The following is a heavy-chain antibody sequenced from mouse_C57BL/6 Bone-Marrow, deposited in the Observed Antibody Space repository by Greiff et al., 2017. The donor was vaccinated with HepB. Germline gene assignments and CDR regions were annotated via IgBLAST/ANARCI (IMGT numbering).Heavy chain of an antibody. D-gene: IGHD1-1*01. Sequence: EVQLVESGPELVKPGASVKISCKASGYSFTGYYMHWVKQSSEKSLEWIGEINPSTGGTSYNQKFKGKATLTVDKSSSTAYMQLKSLTSEDSAVYYCARLRRSSYLDYWGQGTTLTVSS. V-gene: IGHV1-43*01. CDR1: GYSFTGYY. J-gene: IGHJ2*01. CDR2: INPSTGGT. CDR3: ARLRRSSYLDY.